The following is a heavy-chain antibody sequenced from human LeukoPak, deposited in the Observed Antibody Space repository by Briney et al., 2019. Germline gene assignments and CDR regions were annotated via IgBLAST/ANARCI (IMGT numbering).Heavy chain of an antibody. J-gene: IGHJ6*02. CDR1: GGTFSSYA. CDR2: IIPILGIA. Sequence: VASVKVSCKASGGTFSSYAISWVRQAPGQGLEWMGRIIPILGIANYAQKFQGRVTITADKSTSTAYMELSSLRSEDTAVYYCARDRGGITMIVVVITDYGMDVWGQGTTVTVSS. CDR3: ARDRGGITMIVVVITDYGMDV. D-gene: IGHD3-22*01. V-gene: IGHV1-69*04.